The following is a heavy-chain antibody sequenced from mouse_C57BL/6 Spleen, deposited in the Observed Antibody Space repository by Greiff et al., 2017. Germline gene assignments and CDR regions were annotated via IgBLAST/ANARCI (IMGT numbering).Heavy chain of an antibody. CDR2: IWWDDDK. V-gene: IGHV8-8*01. J-gene: IGHJ2*01. D-gene: IGHD2-3*01. CDR1: GFSLSTFGMG. Sequence: QVTLKECGPGILQPSQTLSLTCSFSGFSLSTFGMGVGWIRQPSGKGLEWLAHIWWDDDKYYNPALKSRLTISKDTSKNQVFLKIANVDTADTATYYCARMNGGYDGYDFDYWGQGTTLTVSS. CDR3: ARMNGGYDGYDFDY.